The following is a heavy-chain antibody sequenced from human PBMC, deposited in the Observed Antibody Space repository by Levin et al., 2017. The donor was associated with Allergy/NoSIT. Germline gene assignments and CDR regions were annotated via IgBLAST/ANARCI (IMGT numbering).Heavy chain of an antibody. CDR2: IYYSGST. V-gene: IGHV4-59*08. D-gene: IGHD2-15*01. Sequence: PSETLSLTCTVSGGSISSYYWSWIRQPPGKGLEWIGYIYYSGSTNYNPSLESRVTISVDTSKNQFSLRLSSVTAADTAVYYCARHDCSGGSCYLFLDYWGRGPLVTVSS. J-gene: IGHJ4*02. CDR1: GGSISSYY. CDR3: ARHDCSGGSCYLFLDY.